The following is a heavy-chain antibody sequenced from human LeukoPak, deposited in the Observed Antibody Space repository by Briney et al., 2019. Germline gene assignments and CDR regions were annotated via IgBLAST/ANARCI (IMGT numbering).Heavy chain of an antibody. CDR1: GFTFSSYA. Sequence: GRSLRLSCAASGFTFSSYAMHWVRQAPGKGLEWVAVISYDGSNKYYADSVKGRFTISRDNSKNTLYLQMNSLRAEDTAVYYCAKGEVRNWFDPWGQGTLVTVSS. J-gene: IGHJ5*02. CDR3: AKGEVRNWFDP. V-gene: IGHV3-30*07. CDR2: ISYDGSNK.